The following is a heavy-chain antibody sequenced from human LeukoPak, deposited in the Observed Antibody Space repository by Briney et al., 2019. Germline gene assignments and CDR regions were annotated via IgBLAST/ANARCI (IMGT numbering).Heavy chain of an antibody. CDR3: ARDPGQWPSHGMDV. J-gene: IGHJ6*02. V-gene: IGHV1-2*02. D-gene: IGHD6-19*01. CDR1: GYAFTDSY. Sequence: ASVKVSCKTSGYAFTDSYLHWVRQAPGRGLEWMGYVNPNSGGTDYAQKFQGRVTMTRDTSITTAYMELTALTSDDTAVYYCARDPGQWPSHGMDVWGQGTTVTVSS. CDR2: VNPNSGGT.